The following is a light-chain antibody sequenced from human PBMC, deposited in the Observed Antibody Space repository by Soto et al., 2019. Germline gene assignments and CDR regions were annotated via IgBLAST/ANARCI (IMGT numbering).Light chain of an antibody. CDR2: GAS. Sequence: VMTQSPATLSVSPGERATLSCRASRSVASKLAWYQHKPGQGHRLLLYGASTRASGIPARFSGSVSGTESAHTICGLQPADFAVYFCQQYQQWPFYTFGQGTKLEIK. J-gene: IGKJ2*01. V-gene: IGKV3-15*01. CDR1: RSVASK. CDR3: QQYQQWPFYT.